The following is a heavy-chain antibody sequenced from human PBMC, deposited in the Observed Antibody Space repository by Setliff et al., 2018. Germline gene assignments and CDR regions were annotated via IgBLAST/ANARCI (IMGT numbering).Heavy chain of an antibody. CDR2: INTNTGNP. CDR3: ARGTRFGTTLYRGDYYMDV. J-gene: IGHJ6*03. D-gene: IGHD3-16*01. Sequence: ASVKVSCKASGYTITNFALNWVRQAPGQGPEWMGWINTNTGNPVYAQGFTGRFVFSLDTSVSTAYLQISSLKAEDTAIYYCARGTRFGTTLYRGDYYMDVWGKGTTVTVSS. V-gene: IGHV7-4-1*02. CDR1: GYTITNFA.